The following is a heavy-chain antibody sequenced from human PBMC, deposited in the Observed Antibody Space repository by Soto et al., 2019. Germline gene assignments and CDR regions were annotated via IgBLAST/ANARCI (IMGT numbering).Heavy chain of an antibody. J-gene: IGHJ6*02. Sequence: GRSLNISCKDSGYSFTNNWIGWVRQMPGKGLEWMGVIYPGYSDTRYSPSFQGQVTFSADRSISTAYLQWNTLKASDTAVYYCARLSGYAKDYYYGIDVWGQGTTVTVSS. CDR3: ARLSGYAKDYYYGIDV. V-gene: IGHV5-51*01. D-gene: IGHD5-12*01. CDR2: IYPGYSDT. CDR1: GYSFTNNW.